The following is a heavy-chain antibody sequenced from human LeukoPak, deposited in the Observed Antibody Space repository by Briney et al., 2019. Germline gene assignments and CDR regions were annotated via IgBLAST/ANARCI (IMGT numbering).Heavy chain of an antibody. J-gene: IGHJ2*01. V-gene: IGHV4-59*01. CDR2: IFYSGST. CDR1: GGSISGYY. D-gene: IGHD3-10*01. CDR3: ARVYYGRTYDYWYFDL. Sequence: SETLSLTCTVSGGSISGYYWSWIRPPPGNGLEWIGYIFYSGSTNYNPSLKSRVTISVDTSKNQFSLKLSSVTAADTAVYFCARVYYGRTYDYWYFDLWGRGTLVTVSS.